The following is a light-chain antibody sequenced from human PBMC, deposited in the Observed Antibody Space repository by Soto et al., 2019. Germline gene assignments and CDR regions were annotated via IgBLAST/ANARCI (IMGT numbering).Light chain of an antibody. V-gene: IGKV3-20*01. CDR2: GAS. Sequence: VLTQSPGTLSLSPGERATLSCRASQSVSCCYLAWYQQKPGQAPRLLIYGASSMATGIPDRFSGSGCGTDFTLTISRLETEVFAVYFCLQYGSSPKITYGQGTLLEIK. CDR1: QSVSCCY. CDR3: LQYGSSPKIT. J-gene: IGKJ5*01.